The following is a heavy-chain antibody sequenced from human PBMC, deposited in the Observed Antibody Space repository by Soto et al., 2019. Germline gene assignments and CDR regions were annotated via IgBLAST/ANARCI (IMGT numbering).Heavy chain of an antibody. CDR3: ARDGGYCTGGNCRAFDY. CDR1: GGPIGSGDYY. D-gene: IGHD2-15*01. J-gene: IGHJ4*02. V-gene: IGHV4-31*03. Sequence: SVTVSITCTVSGGPIGSGDYYWTWIRQHPGKGLEWIGDIYYSGNSYYSPSLQSRLSISVDTSKNQFSLRLSSVTAADTAVYYCARDGGYCTGGNCRAFDYWGQGTLVTVSS. CDR2: IYYSGNS.